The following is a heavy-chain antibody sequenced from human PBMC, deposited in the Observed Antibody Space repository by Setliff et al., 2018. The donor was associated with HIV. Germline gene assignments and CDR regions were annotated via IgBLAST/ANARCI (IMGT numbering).Heavy chain of an antibody. J-gene: IGHJ4*02. CDR3: ARLHGDFYFDL. V-gene: IGHV4-61*08. CDR2: VYNSGGT. CDR1: GGSISSGGYY. Sequence: SETLSLTCTASGGSISSGGYYWSWIRQTPGKGLESIGYVYNSGGTNYNPSLKSRVTISVDTSKNQFSLRLSSVTAADTAVYYCARLHGDFYFDLWGQGTLVTVSS. D-gene: IGHD4-17*01.